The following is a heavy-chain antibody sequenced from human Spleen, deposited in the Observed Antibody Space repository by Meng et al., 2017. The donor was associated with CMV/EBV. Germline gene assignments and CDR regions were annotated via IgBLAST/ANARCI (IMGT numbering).Heavy chain of an antibody. CDR2: IYYSGST. Sequence: GSLRLSCTVSGGSVSSGSYYWSWIRQPPGKGLEWIGYIYYSGSTNYNPSLKSQVTISVDTSKNPFSLKLSSVTAADTAVYYCARADSTIAAAGAPNYWGQGTLVTVSS. V-gene: IGHV4-61*01. CDR1: GGSVSSGSYY. D-gene: IGHD6-13*01. CDR3: ARADSTIAAAGAPNY. J-gene: IGHJ4*02.